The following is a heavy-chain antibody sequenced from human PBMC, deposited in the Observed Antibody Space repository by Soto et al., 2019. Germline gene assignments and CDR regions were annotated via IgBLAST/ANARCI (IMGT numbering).Heavy chain of an antibody. CDR3: ARGHVGLAVAGHYYFDY. V-gene: IGHV3-66*01. CDR1: GFTVSSNY. J-gene: IGHJ4*02. Sequence: GGSLRLSCAASGFTVSSNYMSWVRQAPGKGLEWVSVIYSGGSTYYADSVKGSFTISRDNSKNTMYLQMTSLRAEDTAVYYCARGHVGLAVAGHYYFDYWGQGTLVTVSS. CDR2: IYSGGST. D-gene: IGHD6-19*01.